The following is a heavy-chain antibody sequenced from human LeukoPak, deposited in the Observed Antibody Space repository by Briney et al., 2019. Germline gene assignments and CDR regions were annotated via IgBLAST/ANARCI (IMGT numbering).Heavy chain of an antibody. V-gene: IGHV1-18*01. Sequence: GASVKVSCKASGYTFINYGINWVRQAPGHGLEWMGWISAYNGNTNYAQKLQGGVTMTTDTSTSTAYMELRSLRSDDTAVYYCARGDLGEYLDYWGQGTLVIVSS. CDR3: ARGDLGEYLDY. CDR2: ISAYNGNT. CDR1: GYTFINYG. J-gene: IGHJ4*02.